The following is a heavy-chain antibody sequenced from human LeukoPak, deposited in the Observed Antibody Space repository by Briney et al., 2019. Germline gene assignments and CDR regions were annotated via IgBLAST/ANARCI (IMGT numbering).Heavy chain of an antibody. D-gene: IGHD3-9*01. J-gene: IGHJ3*02. V-gene: IGHV4-38-2*01. CDR2: IYHSGST. CDR3: ARSPFYDILVAFDI. CDR1: GYSISSGYY. Sequence: SETLSLTCAVSGYSISSGYYWGWIRQPPGKGLEWIGSIYHSGSTYYNPSLKSRVTISVDTSKNQFSLKLSSVTAADTAVYYCARSPFYDILVAFDIWGQGTMVTVSS.